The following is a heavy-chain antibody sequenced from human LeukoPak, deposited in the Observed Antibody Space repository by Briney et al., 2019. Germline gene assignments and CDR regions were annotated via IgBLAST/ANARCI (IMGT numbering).Heavy chain of an antibody. Sequence: GGSLRLSCAASGFTFSLHWMTWVRQAPGKGLEWVANIKQEENEKYYVGSVKGRFTISRDNAKNSLYLQMNSLRADDTAVYYCAREGASGWSLDSWGRGTLVTVS. CDR1: GFTFSLHW. V-gene: IGHV3-7*03. CDR2: IKQEENEK. J-gene: IGHJ5*01. CDR3: AREGASGWSLDS. D-gene: IGHD6-19*01.